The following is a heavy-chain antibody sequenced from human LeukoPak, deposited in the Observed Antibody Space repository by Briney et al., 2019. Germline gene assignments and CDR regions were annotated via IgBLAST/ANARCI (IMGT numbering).Heavy chain of an antibody. D-gene: IGHD3-22*01. J-gene: IGHJ3*02. CDR1: GGSLWSFY. CDR3: AKSNGYGLIDI. V-gene: IGHV4-4*07. CDR2: LYNNGST. Sequence: PSETLSLTCTVSGGSLWSFYWSWVRQPAGKGLEWIGRLYNNGSTNYSPSLKSRVIMSFDPSKNQFSLKLNSVTAADTAFYYCAKSNGYGLIDIWGQGTMVTVSS.